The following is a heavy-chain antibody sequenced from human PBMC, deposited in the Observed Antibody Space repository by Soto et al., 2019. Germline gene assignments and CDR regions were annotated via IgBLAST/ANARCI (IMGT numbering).Heavy chain of an antibody. J-gene: IGHJ6*02. Sequence: LSLTCAVSGGSLSSGGYSWSWIRQPPGKGLEWIGYIYHSGSTYYNPSLKSRVTISVDRSKNQFSLKLSSVTAADTAVYYCARGNGGDPNDYGMDVWGQGTTVTVSS. CDR3: ARGNGGDPNDYGMDV. CDR1: GGSLSSGGYS. CDR2: IYHSGST. V-gene: IGHV4-30-2*01. D-gene: IGHD2-21*02.